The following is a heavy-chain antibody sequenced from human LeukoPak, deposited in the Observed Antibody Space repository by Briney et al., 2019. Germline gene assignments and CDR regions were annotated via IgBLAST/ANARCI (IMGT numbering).Heavy chain of an antibody. J-gene: IGHJ4*02. Sequence: GGSLRLSCAGSGFIFNNYAMHWVRQPPGKGLEWVSGISWNSGSIDYADSVKGRFTISRDNAKNTLYLQMNNLRAEDTAVYYCAGVKVAGTRSFDYWGQGTLATVSS. CDR1: GFIFNNYA. D-gene: IGHD6-19*01. V-gene: IGHV3-9*01. CDR3: AGVKVAGTRSFDY. CDR2: ISWNSGSI.